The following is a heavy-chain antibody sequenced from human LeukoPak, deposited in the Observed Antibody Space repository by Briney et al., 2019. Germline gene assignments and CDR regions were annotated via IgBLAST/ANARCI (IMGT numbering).Heavy chain of an antibody. Sequence: SETLSLTCTVSGGSISSSSYYWGWIRQPPGKGLEWIGSIYYSGSTYYNPSLKSRVTISVDTSKNQFSLKLSSVTAADTAVYYCASQYVWGSYRYYWGQGTLVTVSS. CDR2: IYYSGST. CDR1: GGSISSSSYY. D-gene: IGHD3-16*02. V-gene: IGHV4-39*01. J-gene: IGHJ4*02. CDR3: ASQYVWGSYRYY.